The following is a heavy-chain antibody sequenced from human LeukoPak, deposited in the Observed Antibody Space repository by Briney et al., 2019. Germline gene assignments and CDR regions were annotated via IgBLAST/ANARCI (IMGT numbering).Heavy chain of an antibody. D-gene: IGHD4-17*01. CDR3: ASGLRRGDYVYAFDI. J-gene: IGHJ3*02. CDR2: INHSGST. Sequence: SETLSLTCAVYGGSFSGYYWSWIRQPPGKGLEWIGEINHSGSTNYNPSLKSRVTISVDTSKNQFSLKLSSVTAADTAVYYCASGLRRGDYVYAFDIWGQGTMVTVSS. CDR1: GGSFSGYY. V-gene: IGHV4-34*01.